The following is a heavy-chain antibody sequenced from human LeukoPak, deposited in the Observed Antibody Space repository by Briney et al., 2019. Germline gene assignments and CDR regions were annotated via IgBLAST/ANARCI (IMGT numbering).Heavy chain of an antibody. V-gene: IGHV4-39*01. D-gene: IGHD2-2*01. CDR3: ARQWVDCSSTSCYLARFDP. CDR2: IYYSGST. J-gene: IGHJ5*02. Sequence: SETLSLTCTVSGGSISSSSYYWGWIRQPPGKGLEWIESIYYSGSTYYNPSLKSRVTISVDTSKNQFSLKLSSVTAADTAVYYCARQWVDCSSTSCYLARFDPWGQGTLVTVSS. CDR1: GGSISSSSYY.